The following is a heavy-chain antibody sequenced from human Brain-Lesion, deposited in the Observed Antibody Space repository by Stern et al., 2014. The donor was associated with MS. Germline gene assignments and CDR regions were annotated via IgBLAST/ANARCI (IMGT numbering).Heavy chain of an antibody. J-gene: IGHJ4*02. CDR2: IYYSGFT. D-gene: IGHD1-26*01. Sequence: QLQLQESGPGLVKPSETLSLTCTVSGGSISSSTYYWAWIRQPPGKGLEWIGNIYYSGFTYYNPSLKSRVTISVDMSKKQISLKLSSVTAADPAIYYCARHDSVPPPSQLYSARDRGPGYFDYWGQGTLVTVSS. V-gene: IGHV4-39*01. CDR3: ARHDSVPPPSQLYSARDRGPGYFDY. CDR1: GGSISSSTYY.